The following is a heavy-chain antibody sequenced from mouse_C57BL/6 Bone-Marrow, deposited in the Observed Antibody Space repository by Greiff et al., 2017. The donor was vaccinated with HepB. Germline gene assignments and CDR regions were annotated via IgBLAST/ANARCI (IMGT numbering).Heavy chain of an antibody. D-gene: IGHD1-1*01. J-gene: IGHJ3*01. Sequence: QVQLQQSGAELVKPGASVKLSCKASGYTFTSYWMHWVKQRPGRGLEWIGRIDPNSGGTKYNEKFKSKATLTVDKPSSTAYMQLSSLTSEDSAGYYCAREKGITTVVAPFAYWGQGTLVTVSA. CDR1: GYTFTSYW. V-gene: IGHV1-72*01. CDR2: IDPNSGGT. CDR3: AREKGITTVVAPFAY.